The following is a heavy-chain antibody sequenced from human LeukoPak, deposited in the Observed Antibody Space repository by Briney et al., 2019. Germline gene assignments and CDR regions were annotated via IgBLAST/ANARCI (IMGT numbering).Heavy chain of an antibody. J-gene: IGHJ3*02. CDR2: ISYDGSNK. CDR1: GFTFSSYA. D-gene: IGHD6-13*01. CDR3: ARDVFPYSSPPISAFDI. V-gene: IGHV3-30-3*01. Sequence: GRSLRLSCAASGFTFSSYAMHWVRQAPGKGLEWVAVISYDGSNKYYADSVKGRFTISRDNSKNTLYLQMNSLRAEDTAVYYCARDVFPYSSPPISAFDIWGQGTMVTVSS.